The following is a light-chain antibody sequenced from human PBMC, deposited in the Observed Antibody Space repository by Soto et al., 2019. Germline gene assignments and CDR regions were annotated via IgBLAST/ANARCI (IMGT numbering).Light chain of an antibody. CDR1: GSDIGASNF. Sequence: QSALAQPPSASGSPGQSVTISCTGSGSDIGASNFVSWYQQHPGKAPKLMIFGVTERPSGVPDRFSGSKSGNTASLTVSGLQADDEAVYYCYSYAGRNIWVFGGGTQVNVL. CDR2: GVT. V-gene: IGLV2-8*01. CDR3: YSYAGRNIWV. J-gene: IGLJ3*02.